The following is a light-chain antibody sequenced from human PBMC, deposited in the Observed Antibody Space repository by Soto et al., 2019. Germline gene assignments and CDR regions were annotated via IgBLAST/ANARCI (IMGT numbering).Light chain of an antibody. CDR2: EVS. CDR1: SSDVGGYNY. J-gene: IGLJ2*01. CDR3: SLYTSSSTLV. Sequence: QSALTQPPSASGSPGQSVTISCTGTSSDVGGYNYVSWYQQPPGTAPKLMIYEVSNRPSGVPDRFSGSKSGNTASLTISVLQAEDEADYYCSLYTSSSTLVFGGGTKLTVL. V-gene: IGLV2-18*01.